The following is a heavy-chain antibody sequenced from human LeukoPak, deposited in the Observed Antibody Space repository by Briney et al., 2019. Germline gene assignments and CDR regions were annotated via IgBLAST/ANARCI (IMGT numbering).Heavy chain of an antibody. J-gene: IGHJ4*02. V-gene: IGHV3-23*01. Sequence: GGSLRLSCAASGFTFSSYAMSWVRQAPGKGLEWVSAISGSGGSTYYADSVKGRFTISRDNSKNTLYLQMNSLRAEDTAVYYCAKAAKLTYYYDSSGYYQLGYWGQGTLVTVSS. CDR1: GFTFSSYA. CDR2: ISGSGGST. D-gene: IGHD3-22*01. CDR3: AKAAKLTYYYDSSGYYQLGY.